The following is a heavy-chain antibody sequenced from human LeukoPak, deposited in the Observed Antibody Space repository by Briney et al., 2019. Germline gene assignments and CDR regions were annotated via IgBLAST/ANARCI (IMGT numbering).Heavy chain of an antibody. V-gene: IGHV3-21*01. CDR1: GFTFSNYS. J-gene: IGHJ6*03. CDR2: ISSSSSYI. CDR3: ASTPIAAAGTTYYYYYYMDV. D-gene: IGHD6-13*01. Sequence: GGSLRLSCAASGFTFSNYSMNWVRQAPGKGLEWVSSISSSSSYIYYADSVKGRFTISRDNAKNSLYLQMNSLRAEDTAVYYCASTPIAAAGTTYYYYYYMDVWGKGTTVTVSS.